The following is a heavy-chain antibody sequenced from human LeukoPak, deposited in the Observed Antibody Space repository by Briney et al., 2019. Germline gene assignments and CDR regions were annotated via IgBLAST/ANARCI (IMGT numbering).Heavy chain of an antibody. D-gene: IGHD3-10*01. CDR1: GGSFSGYY. J-gene: IGHJ5*02. V-gene: IGHV4-34*01. CDR3: ARDLQRITMVRRGDWFDP. CDR2: INHSGST. Sequence: PSETLSLTCAVYGGSFSGYYWSWIRQPPGKGLEWIGEINHSGSTNYNPSLKSRVTISVDTSKNQFSLKLSSVTAADTAVYYCARDLQRITMVRRGDWFDPWGQGTLVTVSS.